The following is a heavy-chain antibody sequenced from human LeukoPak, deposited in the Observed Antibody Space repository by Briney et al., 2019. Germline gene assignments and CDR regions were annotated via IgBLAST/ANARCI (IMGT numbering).Heavy chain of an antibody. Sequence: GESLKISCKASGYSFTSYWSGWVRQMHGKGLEWMGIISPGDSDTRYSPYFQGQVTISADKSITTAYLQWNSLQASDTAMYYCARFSGSSFDKNWFDPWGQGTLVTVSS. D-gene: IGHD3-10*01. V-gene: IGHV5-51*01. J-gene: IGHJ5*02. CDR2: ISPGDSDT. CDR1: GYSFTSYW. CDR3: ARFSGSSFDKNWFDP.